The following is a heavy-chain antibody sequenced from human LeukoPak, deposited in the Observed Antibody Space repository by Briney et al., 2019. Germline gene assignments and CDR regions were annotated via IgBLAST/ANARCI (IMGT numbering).Heavy chain of an antibody. J-gene: IGHJ5*02. V-gene: IGHV1-24*01. D-gene: IGHD6-13*01. CDR3: ARSSSWYDNWFDP. CDR1: GYTLTELS. CDR2: FDPEDGET. Sequence: GASVKVSCKVTGYTLTELSMHWVRQAPGKGLEWMGGFDPEDGETIYAQKFQGRVTMTRDTSTSTVYMELSSLRSEDTAVYSCARSSSWYDNWFDPWGQGTLVTVSS.